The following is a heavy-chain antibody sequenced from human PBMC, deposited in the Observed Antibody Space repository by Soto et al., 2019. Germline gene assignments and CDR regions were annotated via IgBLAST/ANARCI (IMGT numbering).Heavy chain of an antibody. Sequence: QVQLQESGPGLVKPSGTLSLTCAVSSGSISSSNWWSWVRQPPGKGLEWIGEIYRSGSTNYNPSLKSRVTISVDKSKNQFSLKLSSVTAADTAVYYCAGYGVDYYYYYMDVWGKGTTVTVSS. D-gene: IGHD5-18*01. CDR3: AGYGVDYYYYYMDV. J-gene: IGHJ6*03. CDR2: IYRSGST. V-gene: IGHV4-4*02. CDR1: SGSISSSNW.